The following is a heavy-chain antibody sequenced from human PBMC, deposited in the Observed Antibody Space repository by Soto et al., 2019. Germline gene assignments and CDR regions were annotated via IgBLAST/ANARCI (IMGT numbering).Heavy chain of an antibody. D-gene: IGHD5-12*01. Sequence: QITLKESGPTLVRPAQTLTLTCDFSGFSLTTYDMGMAWIRQPPGKALEWLALIYWYDDKRYSPSLKNRLAISKDTYRNQVVLTITNMAPVDTCTYLCSHVGAYDVMSFDHLDPGTLITVSS. CDR2: IYWYDDK. V-gene: IGHV2-5*01. CDR1: GFSLTTYDMG. CDR3: SHVGAYDVMSFDH. J-gene: IGHJ4*02.